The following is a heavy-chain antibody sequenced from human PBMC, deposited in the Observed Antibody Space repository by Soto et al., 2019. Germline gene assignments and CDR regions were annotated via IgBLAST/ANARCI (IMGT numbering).Heavy chain of an antibody. J-gene: IGHJ4*02. CDR2: IKTDGSST. V-gene: IGHV3-74*01. D-gene: IGHD3-10*01. CDR1: GFTFSSYW. Sequence: EVQLEESGGGLVQPGGSLRLSCAASGFTFSSYWMHWVRQGPGKGLVWVSRIKTDGSSTNYADSVKGRFTISRDNAKNTLYLQMNSLRAEDTAVYYCARGGLSNSGTYSKDSWGQGTLVTVSS. CDR3: ARGGLSNSGTYSKDS.